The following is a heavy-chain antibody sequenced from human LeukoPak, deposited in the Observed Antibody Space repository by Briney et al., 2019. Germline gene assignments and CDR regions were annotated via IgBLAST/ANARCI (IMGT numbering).Heavy chain of an antibody. CDR2: ISSSGSTI. V-gene: IGHV3-48*03. CDR3: ARGEWLAPFDY. D-gene: IGHD6-19*01. CDR1: GFTFSSYE. Sequence: GWSLRLSCAASGFTFSSYEMNLVRQAPGKGLELGSYISSSGSTIYYADSVKGRFTISRDNAKNSLYLQMNSLRAEDTAVYYCARGEWLAPFDYWGQGTLVTVSS. J-gene: IGHJ4*02.